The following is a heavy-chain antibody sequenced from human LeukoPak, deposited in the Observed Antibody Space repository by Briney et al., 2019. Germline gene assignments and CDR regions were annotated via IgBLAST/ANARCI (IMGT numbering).Heavy chain of an antibody. D-gene: IGHD3-22*01. V-gene: IGHV3-21*01. CDR3: ARDRNYDSSGYYVYYFDY. J-gene: IGHJ4*02. Sequence: GGSLRLSCAASGFTFSSYSMNWVRQAPGKGLEWVSSISSSSSYIYYADSVKGRFTISRDNAKNSLYLQMNSLRAEDTAVYYCARDRNYDSSGYYVYYFDYWGQGTLVTASS. CDR2: ISSSSSYI. CDR1: GFTFSSYS.